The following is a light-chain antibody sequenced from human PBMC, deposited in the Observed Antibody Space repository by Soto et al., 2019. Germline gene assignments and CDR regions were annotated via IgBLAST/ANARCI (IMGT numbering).Light chain of an antibody. Sequence: EIGMTQTPDTLSVSGGDVEAVTCRASATVASNVAWYQLQPRQAPTLLIHGAFTRVTGVPARFSGSGFGPEFTHTISRLPSEAFAVYYSKHYNTWPPILTFGPGTKVDI. CDR3: KHYNTWPPILT. CDR2: GAF. CDR1: ATVASN. V-gene: IGKV3-15*01. J-gene: IGKJ3*01.